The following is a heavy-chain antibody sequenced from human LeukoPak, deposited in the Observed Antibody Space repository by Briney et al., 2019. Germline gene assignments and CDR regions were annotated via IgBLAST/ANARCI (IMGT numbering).Heavy chain of an antibody. CDR1: VCIFTNYG. D-gene: IGHD3-16*01. CDR3: ARDLHGGF. J-gene: IGHJ4*02. CDR2: ISAHNDNT. V-gene: IGHV1-18*01. Sequence: ASVNVSCQASVCIFTNYGISWVRPAAGKGLEWMGWISAHNDNTNYAQKLQGRVTMTTDTSTNTAYMELKSLRSDDTAVYYCARDLHGGFWGQGTLVTVSS.